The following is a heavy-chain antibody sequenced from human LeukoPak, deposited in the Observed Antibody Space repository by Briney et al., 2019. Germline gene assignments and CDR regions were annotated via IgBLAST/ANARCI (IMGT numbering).Heavy chain of an antibody. CDR3: ARGPVGPTMPFDN. J-gene: IGHJ4*02. Sequence: PETLSLTCTVSRGSTSRYYWSSMRQPPQEGLWWGGYIYYSGRTNYHPSLKSRVTMSVATSKNQFSLKLSSVTAADTAVYYCARGPVGPTMPFDNWGQGTLVTVSS. CDR1: RGSTSRYY. CDR2: IYYSGRT. D-gene: IGHD1-26*01. V-gene: IGHV4-59*01.